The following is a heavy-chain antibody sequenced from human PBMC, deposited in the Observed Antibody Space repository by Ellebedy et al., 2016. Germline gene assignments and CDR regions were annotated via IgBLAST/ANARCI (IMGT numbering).Heavy chain of an antibody. CDR3: AKGKQGHRPGGMDV. D-gene: IGHD1-14*01. CDR1: GLTFSNYW. Sequence: GGSLRLXXEASGLTFSNYWMTWVRQAPGKGLEWVGNIKEDGSEENYGDSAKGRFTISRDNAKNSLYLQMNSLRVEDTAVYFCAKGKQGHRPGGMDVWGQGTTVTVSS. V-gene: IGHV3-7*01. CDR2: IKEDGSEE. J-gene: IGHJ6*02.